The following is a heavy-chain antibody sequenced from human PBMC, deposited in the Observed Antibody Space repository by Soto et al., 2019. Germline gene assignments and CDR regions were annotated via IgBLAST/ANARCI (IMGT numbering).Heavy chain of an antibody. V-gene: IGHV3-30*03. CDR3: QVAYYDIPFDP. D-gene: IGHD3-9*01. CDR1: GFTFSSYG. J-gene: IGHJ5*02. CDR2: ISYDGSNK. Sequence: PGGSLRLSCAASGFTFSSYGMHGVRQAPGKGLEWVAVISYDGSNKYYADSVKGRFTISRDNSKNTLYLQMNSLRAEDTAVYYCQVAYYDIPFDPWGQGTLLTVSS.